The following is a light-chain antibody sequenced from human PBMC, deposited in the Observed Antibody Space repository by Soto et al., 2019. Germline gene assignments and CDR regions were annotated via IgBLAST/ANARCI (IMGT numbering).Light chain of an antibody. CDR2: RNY. CDR1: SSNIGNFD. J-gene: IGLJ3*02. Sequence: QTVVTQSPSASGTPGQRVTISCSGSSSNIGNFDVYWYQQLPGPAPKVLIYRNYQRPSGVPDRFSASKSGTSASLAISGPRSEDESDYYCAAWDDNLSGRVFGGGTQLTV. CDR3: AAWDDNLSGRV. V-gene: IGLV1-47*01.